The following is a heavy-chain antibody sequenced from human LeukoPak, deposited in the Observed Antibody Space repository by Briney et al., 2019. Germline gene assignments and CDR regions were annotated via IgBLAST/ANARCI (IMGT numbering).Heavy chain of an antibody. D-gene: IGHD5-12*01. CDR2: IIPIFGTA. Sequence: ASVKVSCKASGGTFSSYAISWVRQAPGQGLEWMGGIIPIFGTANYAQKFQGRVTITTDESTSTAYMELSSLRSEDTAVYYCARDRRIWGSGYDLDYWGQGTLVTVSS. V-gene: IGHV1-69*05. CDR3: ARDRRIWGSGYDLDY. CDR1: GGTFSSYA. J-gene: IGHJ4*02.